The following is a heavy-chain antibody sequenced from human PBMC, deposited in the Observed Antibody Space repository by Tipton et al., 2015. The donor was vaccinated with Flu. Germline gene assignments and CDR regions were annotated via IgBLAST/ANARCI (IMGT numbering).Heavy chain of an antibody. V-gene: IGHV3-30*03. D-gene: IGHD3-10*01. Sequence: SLRLSCATSGITFSNYGFHWVRQAPGKGLEWVAVISYDGKSKYYADSVKGGFSVSRDGSRKTVYLQMNTLRGDDTGVYYCEHRWFGELSRYYPGMDFWGQGTSVTFSS. CDR1: GITFSNYG. J-gene: IGHJ6*02. CDR3: EHRWFGELSRYYPGMDF. CDR2: ISYDGKSK.